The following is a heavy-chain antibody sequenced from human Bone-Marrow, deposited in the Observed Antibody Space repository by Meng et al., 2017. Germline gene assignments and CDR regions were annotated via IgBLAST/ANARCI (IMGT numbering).Heavy chain of an antibody. CDR2: ISSSGSTR. D-gene: IGHD3-10*01. J-gene: IGHJ4*02. CDR1: GFTFSSYE. V-gene: IGHV3-48*03. Sequence: GGSLKLSCAASGFTFSSYEINWVRQAPGKGLEWVSYISSSGSTRYYADSVKGRFTISRDNAKNSLYLQMNSLRAEDTAVYYCSREGTFFFDYWGQGTLVTVSS. CDR3: SREGTFFFDY.